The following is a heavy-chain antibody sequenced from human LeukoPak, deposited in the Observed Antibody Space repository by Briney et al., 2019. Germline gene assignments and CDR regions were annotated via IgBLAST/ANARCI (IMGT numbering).Heavy chain of an antibody. D-gene: IGHD2-2*02. CDR2: INHSGST. Sequence: SETLSLTCAVYGGSFSGYYWSWIRQPPGKGLEWIWEINHSGSTNYNPSLKSRVTISVDTSKNQFSLKLSSVTAADTAVYYCARIVVPAAIGRVYYYGMDVWGQGTTVTVSS. CDR3: ARIVVPAAIGRVYYYGMDV. J-gene: IGHJ6*02. CDR1: GGSFSGYY. V-gene: IGHV4-34*01.